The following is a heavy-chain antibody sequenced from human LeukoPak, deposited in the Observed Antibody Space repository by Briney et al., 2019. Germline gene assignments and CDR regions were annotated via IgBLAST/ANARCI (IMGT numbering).Heavy chain of an antibody. J-gene: IGHJ4*02. CDR2: INHSGST. CDR3: ARGRRGYYYGSGRVVPFDY. CDR1: GGSCSGYY. Sequence: SETLSLTCAVYGGSCSGYYWSWIRQPPGKGREWSGEINHSGSTNYNPSLKSRVTISVDTSKDQFSLKLSSVTAADTAVYYCARGRRGYYYGSGRVVPFDYWGQGTLVTVSS. V-gene: IGHV4-34*01. D-gene: IGHD3-10*01.